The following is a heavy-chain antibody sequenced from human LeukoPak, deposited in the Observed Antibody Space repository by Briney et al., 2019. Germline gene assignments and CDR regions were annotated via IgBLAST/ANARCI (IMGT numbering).Heavy chain of an antibody. V-gene: IGHV3-23*01. CDR3: AKNPWLVLRYYYYYMDV. D-gene: IGHD6-19*01. J-gene: IGHJ6*03. Sequence: GGSLRLSCAASGFTFSSYAMSWVRQAPGKGLEWVSAISGSGGSTYYADSVKGRFTISRDNSKSTLYLQMNSLRAEDTAVYYCAKNPWLVLRYYYYYMDVWGKGTTVTVSS. CDR1: GFTFSSYA. CDR2: ISGSGGST.